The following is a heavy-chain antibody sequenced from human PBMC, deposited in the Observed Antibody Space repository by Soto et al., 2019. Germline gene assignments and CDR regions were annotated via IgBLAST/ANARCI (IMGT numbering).Heavy chain of an antibody. J-gene: IGHJ4*02. Sequence: QVQLVESGGGVVQPGRSLRLSCVASGFIFNNYGMHWVRQAPGKGLEWVAVIWYDGSNKYYADSVKGRFTISRDNSKNTLYVQMNSLSAEDTAVYYCAREGYVDTAMVIPYFDYWGQGTLVTVSS. CDR3: AREGYVDTAMVIPYFDY. D-gene: IGHD5-18*01. CDR2: IWYDGSNK. V-gene: IGHV3-33*01. CDR1: GFIFNNYG.